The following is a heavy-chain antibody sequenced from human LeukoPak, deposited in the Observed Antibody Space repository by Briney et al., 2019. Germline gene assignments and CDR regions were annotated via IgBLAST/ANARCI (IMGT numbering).Heavy chain of an antibody. CDR2: ISAYNGNT. D-gene: IGHD2-2*02. CDR3: AIDRESDIVVVPAAIRWFDP. V-gene: IGHV1-18*01. J-gene: IGHJ5*02. CDR1: GYTFTSYG. Sequence: ASVKVSCKASGYTFTSYGISWVRQAPAQGLAWMGWISAYNGNTNYAQKLQGRVTMTTDTSTSTAYMELRRLRSDDRAVYYCAIDRESDIVVVPAAIRWFDPWGQGTLVTVSS.